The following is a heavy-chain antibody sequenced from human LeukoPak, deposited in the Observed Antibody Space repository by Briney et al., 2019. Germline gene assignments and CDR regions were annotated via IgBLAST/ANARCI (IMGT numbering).Heavy chain of an antibody. CDR3: AKDFGELLSQTFDY. V-gene: IGHV3-23*01. D-gene: IGHD3-10*01. CDR2: ISGSGGST. J-gene: IGHJ4*02. CDR1: GFTFSSYA. Sequence: GGFLRLSCASSGFTFSSYAMRWVRQAPGKGLEWVSAISGSGGSTYYADSVKGRFTISRDNSKNTLYLQMNSLRAEDTAIYYCAKDFGELLSQTFDYWGQGTLVTVSS.